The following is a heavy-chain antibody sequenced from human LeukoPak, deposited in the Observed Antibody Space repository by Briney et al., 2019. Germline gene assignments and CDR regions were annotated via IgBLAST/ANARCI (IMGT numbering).Heavy chain of an antibody. Sequence: GGSLRLSCAASGFTFSSYVMGWVRQAAGKGLEWVSAISGSSGHTYYADSVKGRFTISRDNSKNTLYLQMNSLRAEDTAVYYCAKVGFSEMEWLLYSDHWGQGTLVTVSS. CDR1: GFTFSSYV. CDR3: AKVGFSEMEWLLYSDH. CDR2: ISGSSGHT. J-gene: IGHJ4*02. D-gene: IGHD3-3*01. V-gene: IGHV3-23*01.